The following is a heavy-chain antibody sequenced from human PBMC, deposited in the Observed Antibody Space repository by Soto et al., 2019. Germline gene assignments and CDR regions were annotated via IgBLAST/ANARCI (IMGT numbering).Heavy chain of an antibody. J-gene: IGHJ4*02. V-gene: IGHV4-59*01. CDR2: IYYSGST. D-gene: IGHD3-22*01. CDR1: GGSISSYY. CDR3: ARAGGYNYHFDF. Sequence: PSETLSLTCTVSGGSISSYYWSWIRQPPGKGLEWIGYIYYSGSTNYNPSLKSRVTISVDTSNNQFSLKLRSVTTADTAVYYCARAGGYNYHFDFWGQGTPVTVSS.